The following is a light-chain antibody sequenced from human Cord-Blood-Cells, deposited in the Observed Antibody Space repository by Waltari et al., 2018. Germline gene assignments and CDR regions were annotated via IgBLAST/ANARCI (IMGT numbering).Light chain of an antibody. Sequence: QSALTQPASVSGSPGQSITLPFTGTSSDVGGYNYVSWYQQQPGKAPQIMSYYVSNRPAGVYNRLSGSTAGNTASLTISGLQAVDEADYYCSSYTSSSTLGGVFGTGTKVTVL. CDR3: SSYTSSSTLGGV. CDR2: YVS. V-gene: IGLV2-14*03. CDR1: SSDVGGYNY. J-gene: IGLJ1*01.